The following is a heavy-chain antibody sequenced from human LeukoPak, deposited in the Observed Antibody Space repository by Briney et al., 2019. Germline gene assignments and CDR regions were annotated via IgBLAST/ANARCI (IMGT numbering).Heavy chain of an antibody. Sequence: GGSMRLSCAASGFTFSDYYMSWIRQAPGKGLEWVSYISSSGSTIYYADSVKGRFTISRDNAKNSLYLQMNSLRAEDTAVYYCARDHRGSSSWHYFDYWGQGTLVTVSS. CDR1: GFTFSDYY. CDR3: ARDHRGSSSWHYFDY. CDR2: ISSSGSTI. D-gene: IGHD6-13*01. J-gene: IGHJ4*02. V-gene: IGHV3-11*01.